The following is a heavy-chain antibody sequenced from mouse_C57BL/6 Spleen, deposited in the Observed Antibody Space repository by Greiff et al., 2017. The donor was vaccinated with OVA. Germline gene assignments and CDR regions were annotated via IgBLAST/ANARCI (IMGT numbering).Heavy chain of an antibody. D-gene: IGHD1-1*01. CDR3: ASGGSSYSFAY. Sequence: EVHLVESGGGLVKPGGSLKLSCAASGFTFSDYGMHWVRQAPEKGLEWVAYISSGSSTIYYADTVKGRFTISRDNAKNTLFLQMTSLRSEDTAMYYCASGGSSYSFAYWGQGTLVTVSA. CDR2: ISSGSSTI. J-gene: IGHJ3*01. CDR1: GFTFSDYG. V-gene: IGHV5-17*01.